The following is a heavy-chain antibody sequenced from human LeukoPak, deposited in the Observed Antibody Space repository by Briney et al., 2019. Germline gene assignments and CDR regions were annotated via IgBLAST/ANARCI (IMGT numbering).Heavy chain of an antibody. D-gene: IGHD5-12*01. CDR1: GGPFNDYY. Sequence: SETLSLTCAVYGGPFNDYYWNWLRQPPGKGLEWIGEINHSGSINYHPSYKSRVTISLDTSQNHFSLKLTSVTAADTAVYYCARSGRDVGFAFDIWGQGTLVTISS. CDR3: ARSGRDVGFAFDI. CDR2: INHSGSI. J-gene: IGHJ3*02. V-gene: IGHV4-34*01.